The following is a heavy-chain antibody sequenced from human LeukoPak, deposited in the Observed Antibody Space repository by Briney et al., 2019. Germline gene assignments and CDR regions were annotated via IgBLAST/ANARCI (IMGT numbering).Heavy chain of an antibody. CDR1: GFTFSNYA. V-gene: IGHV3-23*01. CDR3: AKWGDYDVLTGYYVSDY. Sequence: GASLRLSCAASGFTFSNYAMSWVRQAPGKGLEWVSAITGGGSGIYYADSMKSRFTISRDNSKNTLYPQINSLRAEDTAVYYCAKWGDYDVLTGYYVSDYWGQGTLVTVSS. CDR2: ITGGGSGI. D-gene: IGHD3-9*01. J-gene: IGHJ4*02.